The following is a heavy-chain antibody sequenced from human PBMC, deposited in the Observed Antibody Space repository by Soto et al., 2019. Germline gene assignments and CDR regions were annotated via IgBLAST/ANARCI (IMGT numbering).Heavy chain of an antibody. CDR3: ARGLRWGLFDY. CDR2: IVVGSGNT. J-gene: IGHJ4*02. D-gene: IGHD4-17*01. V-gene: IGHV1-58*01. CDR1: GFTFTSSA. Sequence: SVKVSCKASGFTFTSSAVQWVRQARGQRLEWIGWIVVGSGNTNYAQKFQERVTISRDNAKNTLYLQMNSLRAEDTAVYYCARGLRWGLFDYWGPGTLVTVSS.